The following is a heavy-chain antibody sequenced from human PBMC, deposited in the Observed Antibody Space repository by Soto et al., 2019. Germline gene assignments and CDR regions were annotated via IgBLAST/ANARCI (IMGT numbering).Heavy chain of an antibody. V-gene: IGHV4-31*03. Sequence: SETLSLTCTVSGGSISSGGYYWSWIRQHTGKGLEWIGYIYYSGSTYYNPSLKSRVTITVDTSNNQFSLELSAVTAADMAVYYYARERSSVTTDYYYYDNDVLGKGTAVTVSS. CDR3: ARERSSVTTDYYYYDNDV. D-gene: IGHD4-4*01. CDR1: GGSISSGGYY. J-gene: IGHJ6*03. CDR2: IYYSGST.